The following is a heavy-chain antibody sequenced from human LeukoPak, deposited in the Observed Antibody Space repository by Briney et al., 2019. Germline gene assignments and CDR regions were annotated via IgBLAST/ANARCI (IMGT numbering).Heavy chain of an antibody. D-gene: IGHD3-10*01. CDR3: ARAPHYFGSASRRFDP. CDR2: IYYSGST. Sequence: SETLSLTCTVSGGSISSSSYYWGWIRQPPGKGLEWIGSIYYSGSTNYNPSLKSRVTISVDTSKNQFSLKLSSVTAADTAVYYCARAPHYFGSASRRFDPWGQGTLVTVSS. J-gene: IGHJ5*02. V-gene: IGHV4-39*07. CDR1: GGSISSSSYY.